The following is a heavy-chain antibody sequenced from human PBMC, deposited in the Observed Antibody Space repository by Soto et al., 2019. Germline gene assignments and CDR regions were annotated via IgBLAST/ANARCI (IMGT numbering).Heavy chain of an antibody. CDR1: DGSLSGGDYS. CDR3: ARFVWGVVMYYGMDV. V-gene: IGHV4-30-4*01. J-gene: IGHJ6*02. Sequence: NPSKTLTPTCTVSDGSLSGGDYSWIWIRQPPGKGLEGIGYIYYRGSTYYNPSLKSRVTISVDTSKNQFSLKLASVTAADMALYYCARFVWGVVMYYGMDVWGQGTTVTVSS. CDR2: IYYRGST. D-gene: IGHD3-16*01.